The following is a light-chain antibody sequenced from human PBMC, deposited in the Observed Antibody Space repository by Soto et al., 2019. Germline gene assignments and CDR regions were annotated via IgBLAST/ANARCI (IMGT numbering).Light chain of an antibody. CDR1: QSISSY. V-gene: IGKV1-39*01. CDR3: QQSYSIPWT. Sequence: DIQMTQSPSSLSASVGDRVTITCRASQSISSYLNWYQQKPGKAPTLLIYAASNLQSGVPSQFSGSGSGTDFTLTITSLQPEDFATYYCQQSYSIPWTFGQGTKVDIK. J-gene: IGKJ1*01. CDR2: AAS.